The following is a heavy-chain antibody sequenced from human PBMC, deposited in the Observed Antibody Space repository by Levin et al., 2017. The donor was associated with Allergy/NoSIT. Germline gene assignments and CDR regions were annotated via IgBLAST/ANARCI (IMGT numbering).Heavy chain of an antibody. D-gene: IGHD3-10*01. CDR1: GFTFHNYG. V-gene: IGHV3-30*18. CDR2: ISYDGSNK. CDR3: AKSRPPITMVRGAFDY. Sequence: LSLTCAASGFTFHNYGMHWVRQAPGKGLEWVAVISYDGSNKYYADSVKGRFTISRDNSKNTLFLQMNSLRVEDTAVYYCAKSRPPITMVRGAFDYWGQGTLVTVSS. J-gene: IGHJ4*02.